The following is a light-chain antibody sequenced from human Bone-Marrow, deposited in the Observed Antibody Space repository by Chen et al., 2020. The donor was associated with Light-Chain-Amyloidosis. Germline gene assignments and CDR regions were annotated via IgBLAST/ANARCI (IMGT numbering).Light chain of an antibody. CDR2: KDS. CDR1: ALPDQY. V-gene: IGLV3-25*03. Sequence: YELTQPPSVSVSPGQTARITCSGDALPDQYAYWYQQKAGQAPVLVINKDSERASGIPERVSGSSSGTTVTLTISGVQAEDEAVYYCQSADSTGIYRVFGGGTKLTVL. J-gene: IGLJ3*02. CDR3: QSADSTGIYRV.